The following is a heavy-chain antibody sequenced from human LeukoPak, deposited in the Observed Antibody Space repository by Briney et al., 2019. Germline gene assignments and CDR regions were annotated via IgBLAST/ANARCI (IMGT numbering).Heavy chain of an antibody. Sequence: SETLSLTCAVSGGSISTTTYHWGWVRQPPGKGLEWIGNIYYSGSTFYNPSLKSRVTIFLDTSKNQFSLRLTSVTAADTAVYYCAREGLRGEYFDYWGQGTLVTVSS. CDR3: AREGLRGEYFDY. CDR1: GGSISTTTYH. D-gene: IGHD2-8*01. CDR2: IYYSGST. V-gene: IGHV4-39*01. J-gene: IGHJ4*02.